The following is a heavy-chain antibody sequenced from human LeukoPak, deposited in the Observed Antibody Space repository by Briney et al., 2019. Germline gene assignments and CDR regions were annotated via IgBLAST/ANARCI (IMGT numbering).Heavy chain of an antibody. D-gene: IGHD3-3*01. CDR2: ISGSGSST. V-gene: IGHV3-23*01. CDR3: ARHAGFRVTYPPDY. Sequence: GGSLRLSCAASGFTFSNAWMSWVRQAPGKGLEWVSAISGSGSSTYYADSVRGRFTISRDNSRNTLYLQMNSLRAEDTAVYYCARHAGFRVTYPPDYWGQGTLVTVSS. J-gene: IGHJ4*02. CDR1: GFTFSNAW.